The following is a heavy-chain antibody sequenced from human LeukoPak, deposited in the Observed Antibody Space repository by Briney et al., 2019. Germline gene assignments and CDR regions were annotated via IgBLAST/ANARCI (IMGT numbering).Heavy chain of an antibody. D-gene: IGHD3-16*01. CDR1: GFTFSSYA. Sequence: PGGSLRLSCAASGFTFSSYAMSWVRQAPGKGLEWVSTISSSGGAGTYYADSVKGRFTISRDNSKNTLYLQMNSLRAEDTAVYYCAKGSLGPHGDYYHMDVWGKGTTVTVSS. CDR3: AKGSLGPHGDYYHMDV. J-gene: IGHJ6*03. CDR2: ISSSGGAGT. V-gene: IGHV3-23*01.